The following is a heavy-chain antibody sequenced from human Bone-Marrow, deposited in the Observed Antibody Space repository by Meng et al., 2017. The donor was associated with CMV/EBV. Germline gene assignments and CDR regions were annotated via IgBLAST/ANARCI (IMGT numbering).Heavy chain of an antibody. D-gene: IGHD3-10*01. CDR2: IIPIFGTA. CDR3: ASEEGSGRAPFDY. V-gene: IGHV1-69*05. Sequence: SVKVSCKASGGTFSSYAISWVRQAPGQGLERMGGIIPIFGTANYAQKFQGRVTITTDESTSTAYMELSSLRSEDTAVYYCASEEGSGRAPFDYWGQGTLVTRYS. J-gene: IGHJ4*01. CDR1: GGTFSSYA.